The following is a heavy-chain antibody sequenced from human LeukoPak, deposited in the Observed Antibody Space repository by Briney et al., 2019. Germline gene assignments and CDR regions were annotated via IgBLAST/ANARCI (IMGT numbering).Heavy chain of an antibody. Sequence: ASVTVSCKASGYTFTSYDINWVRQGPGQGLEWMGWMNLNSGNTGYAQKFQGRVTMTRNTSISTAYMELSSLRSEDTAVYYCARAYYYDSSGYSTYYFDYWGQGTLVTVSS. CDR3: ARAYYYDSSGYSTYYFDY. CDR1: GYTFTSYD. CDR2: MNLNSGNT. J-gene: IGHJ4*02. D-gene: IGHD3-22*01. V-gene: IGHV1-8*01.